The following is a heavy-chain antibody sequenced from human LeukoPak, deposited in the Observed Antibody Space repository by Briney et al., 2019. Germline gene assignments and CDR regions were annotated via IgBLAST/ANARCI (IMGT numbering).Heavy chain of an antibody. CDR2: IYCGGST. V-gene: IGHV3-53*01. CDR3: GRGLRFLELNGYYYYYMDV. Sequence: GESLRLSCAASGFTVSSNYMSWVRQAPGKGLEWVSVIYCGGSTYYADSVKGRFFISRDNSKNTLYPPMHRLRAEDPAVYYCGRGLRFLELNGYYYYYMDVWGKGTTVTVSS. D-gene: IGHD3-3*01. CDR1: GFTVSSNY. J-gene: IGHJ6*03.